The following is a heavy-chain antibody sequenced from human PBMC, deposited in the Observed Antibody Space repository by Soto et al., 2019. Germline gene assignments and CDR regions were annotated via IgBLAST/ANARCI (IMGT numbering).Heavy chain of an antibody. CDR3: ARDRGYCSSTSCYGAGGAFEI. CDR2: ISGSGGST. Sequence: GGSLRLSCAASGFTFSSYAMSWVRQAPGKGLEWVSAISGSGGSTYYADSVKGRFTISRHNSKNTLYLQMNSLRAEDTAVYYCARDRGYCSSTSCYGAGGAFEIWGQGTMVTVSS. V-gene: IGHV3-23*01. CDR1: GFTFSSYA. J-gene: IGHJ3*02. D-gene: IGHD2-2*01.